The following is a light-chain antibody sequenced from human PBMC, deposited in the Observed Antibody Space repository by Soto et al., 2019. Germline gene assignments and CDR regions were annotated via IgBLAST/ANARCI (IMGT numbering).Light chain of an antibody. CDR3: QQYNNWPWT. Sequence: EIVLTQSPGTLSLSPVERATLSFSASQSVSSRFLAWYQQKPGQAPRLLIYGASKRATGFPARFSGSGSGTDFTLTISSLQSEDFAVYYCQQYNNWPWTFGQGTKVDIK. CDR2: GAS. CDR1: QSVSSRF. V-gene: IGKV3-15*01. J-gene: IGKJ1*01.